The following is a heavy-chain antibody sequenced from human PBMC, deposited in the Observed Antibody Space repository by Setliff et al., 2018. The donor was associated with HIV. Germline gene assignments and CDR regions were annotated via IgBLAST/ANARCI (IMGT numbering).Heavy chain of an antibody. V-gene: IGHV1-2*06. CDR3: ARSCRSSGYCHFDY. CDR2: ISPNNFNT. CDR1: GYTFDGHY. Sequence: ASVKVSCKTSGYTFDGHYLHWVRQAPGQGLEWMGPISPNNFNTQYAKNFQGRVTMTWDTSTSTGYMEVYRLRSDDTAVYFCARSCRSSGYCHFDYWGQGTLVTVSS. D-gene: IGHD3-22*01. J-gene: IGHJ4*02.